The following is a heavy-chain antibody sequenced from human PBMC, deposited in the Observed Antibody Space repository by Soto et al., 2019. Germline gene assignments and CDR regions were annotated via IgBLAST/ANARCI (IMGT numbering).Heavy chain of an antibody. CDR3: ARVSSSSWYTAHGNWFDP. V-gene: IGHV3-11*06. Sequence: GGSLRLSCAASGFTFSDYYMSWIRQAPGKGLEWVSYISSSSSYTNYADSVKGRFTISRDNAKNSLYLQMNSLRAEDTAVYYCARVSSSSWYTAHGNWFDPWGQGTLVTVSS. D-gene: IGHD6-13*01. J-gene: IGHJ5*02. CDR2: ISSSSSYT. CDR1: GFTFSDYY.